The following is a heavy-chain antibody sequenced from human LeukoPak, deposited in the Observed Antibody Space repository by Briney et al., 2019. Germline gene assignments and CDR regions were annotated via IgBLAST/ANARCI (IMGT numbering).Heavy chain of an antibody. D-gene: IGHD6-13*01. Sequence: PGGSLRLSCAASGFTLSTYSMNWVRQAPGKGLEWVSYVSSISSTIYYADSVKGRFTISRDNAKNSLYLQMNSLRAEDTAVYYCAKALPIAAAATGEFDYWGQGTLVTVSS. J-gene: IGHJ4*02. CDR2: VSSISSTI. CDR1: GFTLSTYS. V-gene: IGHV3-48*01. CDR3: AKALPIAAAATGEFDY.